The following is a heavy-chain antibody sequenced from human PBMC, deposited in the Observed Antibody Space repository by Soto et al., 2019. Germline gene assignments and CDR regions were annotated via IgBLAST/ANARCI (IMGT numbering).Heavy chain of an antibody. CDR2: ISAYNGNT. CDR3: ARDLLANYDILTGYYSSDY. D-gene: IGHD3-9*01. Sequence: ASVKVSCKASGYTFTSYGISWVRQAPGQGLEWMGWISAYNGNTNYAQRLQGRATMTTDTSTSTAYMELRSLRSDDTAVYYCARDLLANYDILTGYYSSDYWCQGTLVTVSS. CDR1: GYTFTSYG. V-gene: IGHV1-18*01. J-gene: IGHJ4*02.